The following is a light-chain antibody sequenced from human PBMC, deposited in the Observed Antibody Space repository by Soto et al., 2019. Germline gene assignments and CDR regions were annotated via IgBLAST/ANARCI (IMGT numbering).Light chain of an antibody. J-gene: IGKJ2*01. CDR2: AAS. Sequence: DIQMTQSPSFLSASVGDRVTITCRASQGISSYLAWYQQKPGKAPKLLIYAASTLQSGVPSRFSGSGSGTEFTLTISILQPEDFATYCCQQLNSYPQTFGQGTKLEIK. CDR3: QQLNSYPQT. CDR1: QGISSY. V-gene: IGKV1-9*01.